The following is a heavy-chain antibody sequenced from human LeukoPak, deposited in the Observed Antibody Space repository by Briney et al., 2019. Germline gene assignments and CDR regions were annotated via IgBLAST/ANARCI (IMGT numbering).Heavy chain of an antibody. CDR1: GDSVSSNSAA. CDR2: TYYRSKWYF. Sequence: SQTLSLTCAIAGDSVSSNSAAWNWIRQSPSRGLEWLGRTYYRSKWYFDYAVSVEGRITISPDTSKNQFSLHLNSFTPEDTAVYYCARSISTGGFRLDYWGQGTLVTVSS. V-gene: IGHV6-1*01. J-gene: IGHJ4*02. D-gene: IGHD2-2*01. CDR3: ARSISTGGFRLDY.